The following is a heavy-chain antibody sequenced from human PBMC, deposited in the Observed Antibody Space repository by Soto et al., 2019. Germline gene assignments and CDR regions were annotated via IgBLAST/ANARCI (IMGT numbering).Heavy chain of an antibody. Sequence: VASVKVSCKASGYSFSNSAIHWVRQAPGQRLEWMGWINVGNGYTKYSQYLQGRVTITRDTSASTSYMELSSLISEDTAVYYCARGSFPAVSHYPCAIDVWGPGTMLTVSS. J-gene: IGHJ6*02. CDR2: INVGNGYT. D-gene: IGHD3-10*01. CDR3: ARGSFPAVSHYPCAIDV. V-gene: IGHV1-3*01. CDR1: GYSFSNSA.